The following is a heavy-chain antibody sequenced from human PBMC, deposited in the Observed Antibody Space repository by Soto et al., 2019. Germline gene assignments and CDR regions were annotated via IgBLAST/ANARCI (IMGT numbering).Heavy chain of an antibody. CDR3: ARDLVVVVAARYYYYYMDV. V-gene: IGHV6-1*01. D-gene: IGHD2-15*01. J-gene: IGHJ6*03. CDR2: TYYRSKWYN. CDR1: GDSVSSNSAA. Sequence: PSQTLSLTCAISGDSVSSNSAAWNWIRQSPSRGLEWLGRTYYRSKWYNDYAVSVKSRITINPDTSKNQFSLQLNSVTPEDTAVYYCARDLVVVVAARYYYYYMDVWGKGTTVTVSS.